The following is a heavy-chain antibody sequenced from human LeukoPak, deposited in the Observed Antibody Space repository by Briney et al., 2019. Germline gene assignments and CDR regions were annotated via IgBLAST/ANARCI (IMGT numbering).Heavy chain of an antibody. CDR3: ARDLSRYYGSGSYLLDAFDI. V-gene: IGHV3-30*04. D-gene: IGHD3-10*01. CDR2: ISYDGSNK. J-gene: IGHJ3*02. CDR1: GFTFSSYA. Sequence: GGSLRLSCAASGFTFSSYAMHWVRQAPGKGLEWVAVISYDGSNKYYADSVKGRFTISRDNSKNSLYLQMNSLRAEDTAVYYCARDLSRYYGSGSYLLDAFDIWGQGTMVTVSS.